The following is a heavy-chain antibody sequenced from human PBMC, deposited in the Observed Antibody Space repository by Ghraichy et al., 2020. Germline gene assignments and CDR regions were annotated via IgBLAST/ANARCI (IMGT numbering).Heavy chain of an antibody. CDR3: ARRLGKGSTIDY. J-gene: IGHJ4*02. CDR2: MNPNSGNT. V-gene: IGHV1-8*01. Sequence: ASVKVSCKASGYSFNSYDINWVRQTTGQGLEWMGWMNPNSGNTGFEQKFQGRLTLTRNTSIYTAYMELSSLTSDDTAVYYCARRLGKGSTIDYWGQGTLVTVSS. D-gene: IGHD6-19*01. CDR1: GYSFNSYD.